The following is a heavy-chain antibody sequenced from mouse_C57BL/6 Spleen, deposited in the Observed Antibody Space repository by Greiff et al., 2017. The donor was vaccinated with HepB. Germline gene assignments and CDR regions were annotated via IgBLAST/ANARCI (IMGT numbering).Heavy chain of an antibody. V-gene: IGHV1-55*01. CDR1: GYTFTSYW. D-gene: IGHD3-2*02. CDR3: ARKLRLPAWFAY. Sequence: VQLQQPGAELVKPGASVKMSCKASGYTFTSYWITWVKQRPGQGLEWIGDIYPGSGSTNYNEKFKSKATLTVDTSSSTAYMQLSSLTSEDSAVYYCARKLRLPAWFAYWGQETLVTVSA. J-gene: IGHJ3*01. CDR2: IYPGSGST.